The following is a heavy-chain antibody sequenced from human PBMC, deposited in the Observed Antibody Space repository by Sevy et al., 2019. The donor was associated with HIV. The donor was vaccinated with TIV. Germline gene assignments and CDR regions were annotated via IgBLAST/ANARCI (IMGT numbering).Heavy chain of an antibody. CDR2: VSGSGDKT. D-gene: IGHD6-19*01. CDR3: AYSGRPIDY. Sequence: GGSLRLSCTASGFTFSSYAMSWVRQAPGKGLEWVSTVSGSGDKTYYADSVKGRFTISRDNSKSTLFLQMNSLRAEDTAVYYCAYSGRPIDYWGQGTLVTVSS. V-gene: IGHV3-23*01. CDR1: GFTFSSYA. J-gene: IGHJ4*02.